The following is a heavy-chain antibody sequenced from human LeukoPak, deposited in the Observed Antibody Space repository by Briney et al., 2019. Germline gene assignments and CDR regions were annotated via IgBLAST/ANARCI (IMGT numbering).Heavy chain of an antibody. V-gene: IGHV1-69*04. Sequence: ASVKVSCKASGGTFSSYAISWVRQAPGQGLEWMGRIIPIFGIANYAQKFQGRVTITADKSTSTAYMELSSLRSEDTAVYYCAGALGVYDSSGYSFDYWGQGTLVTVSS. CDR3: AGALGVYDSSGYSFDY. J-gene: IGHJ4*02. CDR2: IIPIFGIA. CDR1: GGTFSSYA. D-gene: IGHD3-22*01.